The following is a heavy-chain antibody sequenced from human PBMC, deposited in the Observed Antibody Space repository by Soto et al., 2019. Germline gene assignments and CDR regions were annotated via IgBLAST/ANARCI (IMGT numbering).Heavy chain of an antibody. CDR2: IRDKPMGYTT. CDR1: GFTFSDHY. D-gene: IGHD6-19*01. V-gene: IGHV3-72*01. CDR3: ARPRSSAWSDTCFVY. Sequence: EVQLVESGGGLVQPGGSLRLSCVVSGFTFSDHYMDWVRQAPGKGLEWVGRIRDKPMGYTTEYAASVKGRFTISRDDSKNSLFLQLNSLKTEDTAVYYCARPRSSAWSDTCFVYWGQGALVTVSS. J-gene: IGHJ4*02.